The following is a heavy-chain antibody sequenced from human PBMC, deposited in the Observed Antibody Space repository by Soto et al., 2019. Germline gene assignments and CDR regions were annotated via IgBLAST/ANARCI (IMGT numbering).Heavy chain of an antibody. Sequence: QVQLVQSGAEVKEPEASVKVSCKASGYTFTSYAISWVRQAPGQGLEWMGRITVYNDKTNYVENLQGRVTMTTDTSTNTAYMELRRLRCDDTAVYYCAREDEYARLCDYWGQGTLVTVSS. D-gene: IGHD2-2*01. CDR1: GYTFTSYA. V-gene: IGHV1-18*01. CDR2: ITVYNDKT. J-gene: IGHJ4*02. CDR3: AREDEYARLCDY.